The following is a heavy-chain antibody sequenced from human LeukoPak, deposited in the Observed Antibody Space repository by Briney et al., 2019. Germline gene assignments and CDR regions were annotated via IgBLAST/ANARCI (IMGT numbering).Heavy chain of an antibody. CDR1: GFTFSSFA. V-gene: IGHV3-23*01. D-gene: IGHD3-3*01. Sequence: GGSLRLPCAASGFTFSSFAMGWVRQAPGQGLEWVSSISSTAATTYSADSVRGRLTISRDNAMNTLYLQLSSLRVEDTAVYYCARRTLFGVIKPPDYWGQGTLVTVSS. CDR2: ISSTAATT. CDR3: ARRTLFGVIKPPDY. J-gene: IGHJ4*02.